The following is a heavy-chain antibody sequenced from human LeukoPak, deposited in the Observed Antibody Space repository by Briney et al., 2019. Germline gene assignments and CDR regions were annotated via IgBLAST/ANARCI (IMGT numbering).Heavy chain of an antibody. CDR3: AAALAIAVGGTTPGDY. V-gene: IGHV3-21*01. J-gene: IGHJ4*02. CDR2: ITSSSSDI. CDR1: GFTFRSHY. Sequence: GGSLRLSCAASGFTFRSHYMNWVRQAPGKGLEWVSSITSSSSDIFYADSVKGRFTISRDNAKKSLYLKMNSLRVEDTAVYYCAAALAIAVGGTTPGDYWGQGTLVTVSS. D-gene: IGHD6-19*01.